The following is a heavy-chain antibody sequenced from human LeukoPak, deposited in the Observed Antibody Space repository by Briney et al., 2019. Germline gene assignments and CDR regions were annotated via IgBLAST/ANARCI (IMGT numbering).Heavy chain of an antibody. CDR2: ISGSGGST. Sequence: PRGSLRLSCAASGFTFSSYAMSWVRQAPGKGLEWVSAISGSGGSTYYADSVKGRFTISRDNSKNALYLQMNRLRAEDTAVYYCEKDCGTSCYSWFDPWGQGTLVTVSS. V-gene: IGHV3-23*01. CDR1: GFTFSSYA. J-gene: IGHJ5*02. D-gene: IGHD2-2*02. CDR3: EKDCGTSCYSWFDP.